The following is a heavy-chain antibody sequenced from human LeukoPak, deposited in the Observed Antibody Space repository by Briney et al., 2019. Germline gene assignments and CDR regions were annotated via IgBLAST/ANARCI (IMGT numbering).Heavy chain of an antibody. Sequence: GGSLRLSCVASGFTFRDYAMSWVRQAPGKGLEWVSTMSGDTLSTWYADSVKGRFTITRDNSKNTVYLQMNSLTSDDTALYYCAKKWPTLGETTVAFESWGQGTLVTVSS. CDR2: MSGDTLST. CDR3: AKKWPTLGETTVAFES. V-gene: IGHV3-23*01. J-gene: IGHJ4*02. D-gene: IGHD1-1*01. CDR1: GFTFRDYA.